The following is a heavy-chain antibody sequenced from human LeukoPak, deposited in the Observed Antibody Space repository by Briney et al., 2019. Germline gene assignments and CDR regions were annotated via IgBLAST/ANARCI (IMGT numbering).Heavy chain of an antibody. CDR3: ARDHGGGWYGDHFDY. CDR2: ITSSSGHI. V-gene: IGHV3-21*06. CDR1: GFTFSSYN. D-gene: IGHD6-19*01. Sequence: RGSLRLSCAASGFTFSSYNMNWVRQAPGKGLEWVSFITSSSGHIYYADSVKGRFTISRDNAKNSLYLQMNSLRAEDTAVYYCARDHGGGWYGDHFDYWGQGTLVTVSS. J-gene: IGHJ4*02.